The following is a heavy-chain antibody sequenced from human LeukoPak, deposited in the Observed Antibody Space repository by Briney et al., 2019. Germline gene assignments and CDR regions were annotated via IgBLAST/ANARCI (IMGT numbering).Heavy chain of an antibody. D-gene: IGHD6-19*01. CDR2: ISWNSGSI. CDR3: AKGTSSGWYLIAFDI. V-gene: IGHV3-9*01. CDR1: GFTFDDYA. J-gene: IGHJ3*02. Sequence: GGSLRLSCAASGFTFDDYAMHWVRQAPGKGLEWVPGISWNSGSIGYADSVKGRFTISRDNAKNSLYLQMNSLRAEDTALYYCAKGTSSGWYLIAFDIWGQGTMVTVSS.